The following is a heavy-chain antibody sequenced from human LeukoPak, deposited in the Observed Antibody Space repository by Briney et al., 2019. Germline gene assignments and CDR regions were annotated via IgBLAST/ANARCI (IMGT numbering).Heavy chain of an antibody. CDR3: AKVGDYYYDSSGYYYGDAFDI. V-gene: IGHV3-11*01. Sequence: LSLTCAVYGGSFSGYYWSWIRQPPGKGLEWVSYISSSGSTIYYADSVKGRFTISRDNSKNTLYLQMNSLRAEDTAVYYCAKVGDYYYDSSGYYYGDAFDIWGQGTMVTVSS. CDR2: ISSSGSTI. J-gene: IGHJ3*02. CDR1: GGSFSGYY. D-gene: IGHD3-22*01.